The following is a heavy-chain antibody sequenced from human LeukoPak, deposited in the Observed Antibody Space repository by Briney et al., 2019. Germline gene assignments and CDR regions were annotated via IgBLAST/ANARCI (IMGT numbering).Heavy chain of an antibody. Sequence: PGGSLRLSCAASGFTFSSYAMSWVRQAPGKGLEWVSAISGSGGSTYYADSVKGRFTISRDNSKNTLYLQMNSLRAEDTAVYYCAKDFNYYGSGSYYSGEDYWGQGTLVTVSS. V-gene: IGHV3-23*01. J-gene: IGHJ4*02. CDR3: AKDFNYYGSGSYYSGEDY. CDR1: GFTFSSYA. D-gene: IGHD3-10*01. CDR2: ISGSGGST.